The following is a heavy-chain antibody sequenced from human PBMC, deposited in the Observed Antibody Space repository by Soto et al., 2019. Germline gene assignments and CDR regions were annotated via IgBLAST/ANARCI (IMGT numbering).Heavy chain of an antibody. J-gene: IGHJ4*02. V-gene: IGHV3-30-3*01. Sequence: GGSLRLSCAASGFTFSSYAMHWVRQAPGKGLEWVAVISYDGSNKYYADSVKGRFTISRDNSKNTLYLQMNSLRAEDTAVYYCARALAGVGILDYWGLGTLVTVSS. CDR1: GFTFSSYA. D-gene: IGHD7-27*01. CDR2: ISYDGSNK. CDR3: ARALAGVGILDY.